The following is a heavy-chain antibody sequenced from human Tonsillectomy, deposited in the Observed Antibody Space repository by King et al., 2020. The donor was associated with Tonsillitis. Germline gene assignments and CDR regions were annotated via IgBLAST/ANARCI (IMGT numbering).Heavy chain of an antibody. J-gene: IGHJ3*02. Sequence: VQLVESGGGLVKPGGSLRLSCAASEFIFSTYTMNWVRQAPGKGLEWVSSIGSSVGYIYYADSVKGRFTITRDNAENSLYLQMNSLRAEDTAVFYCARVKKYYYDSSGYPLDTFDIWGQGTMVTVSS. V-gene: IGHV3-21*01. CDR2: IGSSVGYI. CDR1: EFIFSTYT. CDR3: ARVKKYYYDSSGYPLDTFDI. D-gene: IGHD3-22*01.